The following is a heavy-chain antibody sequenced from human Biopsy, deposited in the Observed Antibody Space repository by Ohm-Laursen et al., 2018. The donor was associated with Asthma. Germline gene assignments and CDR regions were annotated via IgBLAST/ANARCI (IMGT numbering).Heavy chain of an antibody. CDR1: YGSITSGGYY. Sequence: SQTLSLTYTVSYGSITSGGYYWTWIRQHPGKGLEWIGFIYYSGSTYYNPSLKSRVSILIDTSKNQFSLKLSSVTAADTAVYYCARAQDYYDSRGYYRSFDYWGQGTLVTVSS. CDR2: IYYSGST. V-gene: IGHV4-31*03. D-gene: IGHD3-22*01. CDR3: ARAQDYYDSRGYYRSFDY. J-gene: IGHJ4*02.